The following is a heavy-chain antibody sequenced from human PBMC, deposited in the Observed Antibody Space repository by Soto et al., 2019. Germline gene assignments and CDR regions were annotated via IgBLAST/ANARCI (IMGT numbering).Heavy chain of an antibody. J-gene: IGHJ6*03. CDR1: GGSISSSSYY. Sequence: SETLSLTCTVSGGSISSSSYYWGWIRQPPGKGLEWIGSIYYSGSTYYNPSLKSRVTISVDTSKNQFSLKLSSVTAADTAVYYCASQFTDYYMEVWGKGTTVTVSS. CDR2: IYYSGST. CDR3: ASQFTDYYMEV. D-gene: IGHD2-8*02. V-gene: IGHV4-39*01.